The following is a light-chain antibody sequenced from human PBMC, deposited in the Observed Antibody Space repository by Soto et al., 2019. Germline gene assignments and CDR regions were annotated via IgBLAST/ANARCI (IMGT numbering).Light chain of an antibody. CDR3: QQYNDWPQT. CDR1: QSVDNN. Sequence: EIVMTQSPPTLSVSPGERATLSCRASQSVDNNLAWYQQKPGQAPRLLIYGASTRATDVPARFSGGGSGTEFTLTISSLQSKDFAVYYCQQYNDWPQTFGQGTKVEIK. CDR2: GAS. V-gene: IGKV3-15*01. J-gene: IGKJ1*01.